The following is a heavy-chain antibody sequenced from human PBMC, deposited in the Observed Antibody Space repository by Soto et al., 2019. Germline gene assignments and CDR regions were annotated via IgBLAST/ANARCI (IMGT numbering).Heavy chain of an antibody. D-gene: IGHD3-3*01. CDR3: ARGVDDFWSGYYPTAWFDP. CDR1: GYTFTIYG. V-gene: IGHV1-18*04. CDR2: ISAYNGNT. Sequence: ASVKVSCKASGYTFTIYGISGVLQSPLQWLDWMGWISAYNGNTNYAQKLQGRVTMTTDTSTSTAYMELRSLRSDDTAVYYCARGVDDFWSGYYPTAWFDPWGQGTLVTVSS. J-gene: IGHJ5*02.